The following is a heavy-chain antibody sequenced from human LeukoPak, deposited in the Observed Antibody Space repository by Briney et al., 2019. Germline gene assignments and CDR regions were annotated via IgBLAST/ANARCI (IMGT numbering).Heavy chain of an antibody. J-gene: IGHJ6*03. CDR3: ARGGVRPFYYYYYYMDV. CDR2: MNPNSGNT. D-gene: IGHD1-1*01. Sequence: ASVKVSCKASGYTFTSYDINWVRQATGQGLEWMGWMNPNSGNTGYAQKFQGRVTMTRNTSISTAYMELSSLRSEDTAVYYCARGGVRPFYYYYYYMDVWGNGTTVTVSS. CDR1: GYTFTSYD. V-gene: IGHV1-8*01.